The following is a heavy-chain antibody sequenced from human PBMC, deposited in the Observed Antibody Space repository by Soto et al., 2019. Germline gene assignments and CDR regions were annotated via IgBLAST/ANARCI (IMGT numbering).Heavy chain of an antibody. CDR1: GYSFRSYG. V-gene: IGHV1-3*01. J-gene: IGHJ4*02. Sequence: ASVKVSCKASGYSFRSYGIQWVRQAPGQSLEWMGWINADNGDTKYSQNFQDRVTIIRDTSASTVYMELSSLRTEDTAVYYCVRATYFSDSSGYTRCLDYWGQGTLVTVSS. CDR3: VRATYFSDSSGYTRCLDY. D-gene: IGHD3-22*01. CDR2: INADNGDT.